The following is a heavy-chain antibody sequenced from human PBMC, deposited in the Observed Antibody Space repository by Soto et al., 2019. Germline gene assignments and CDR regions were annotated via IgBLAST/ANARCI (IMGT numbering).Heavy chain of an antibody. V-gene: IGHV3-48*02. CDR3: ARDLRADVSSSYGMDV. CDR2: ISSSSSTI. J-gene: IGHJ6*02. D-gene: IGHD6-6*01. CDR1: GFTFSSYS. Sequence: LRLSCAASGFTFSSYSMNWVRQAPGKGLEWVSYISSSSSTIYYADSVKGRFTISRDNAKNSLYLQMNSLRDEDTAVYYCARDLRADVSSSYGMDVWGQGTTVTVSS.